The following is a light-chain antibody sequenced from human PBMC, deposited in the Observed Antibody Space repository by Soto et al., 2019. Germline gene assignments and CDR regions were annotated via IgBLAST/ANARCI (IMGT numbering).Light chain of an antibody. CDR1: SSDVGGYQY. V-gene: IGLV2-8*01. Sequence: QSSLTHPASFSGSPGQSVTISCTGTSSDVGGYQYVSWYQQYPGKAPKLMIYAVNKRPSGVPDRFSGSRSGNTASLTVSGLQAEDEADYYCSSYAGSNNYVFGTGTKV. J-gene: IGLJ1*01. CDR2: AVN. CDR3: SSYAGSNNYV.